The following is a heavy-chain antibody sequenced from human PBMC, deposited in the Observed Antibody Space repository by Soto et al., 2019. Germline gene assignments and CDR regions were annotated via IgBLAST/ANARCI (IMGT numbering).Heavy chain of an antibody. CDR2: IIPILGIA. CDR1: GGTFSSYT. CDR3: ARLIGYCSSTSCWDV. V-gene: IGHV1-69*02. J-gene: IGHJ6*04. D-gene: IGHD2-2*01. Sequence: ASVKVSCKASGGTFSSYTISWVRQAPGQGLEWMGRIIPILGIANYAQKFQGRVTITADKSTSTAYMELSSLRSEDTAVYYCARLIGYCSSTSCWDVWGKGTTVTVSS.